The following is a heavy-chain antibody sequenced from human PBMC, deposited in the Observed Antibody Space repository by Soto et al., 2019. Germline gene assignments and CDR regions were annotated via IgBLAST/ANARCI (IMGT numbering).Heavy chain of an antibody. CDR3: ARVSGSYYYGMDV. CDR1: GGSISRSNW. D-gene: IGHD1-26*01. V-gene: IGHV4-4*02. CDR2: IYHSGST. J-gene: IGHJ6*02. Sequence: AETLSLTCAVSGGSISRSNWWRWGRQPPGKGLEWIGEIYHSGSTNYNPSLKSRVTISVDKSKNQFSLKLSSVTAADTAVYYCARVSGSYYYGMDVWGQGITVTVSS.